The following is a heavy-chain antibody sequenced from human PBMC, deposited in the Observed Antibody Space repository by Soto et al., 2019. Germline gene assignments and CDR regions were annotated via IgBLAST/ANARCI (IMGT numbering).Heavy chain of an antibody. V-gene: IGHV3-9*01. CDR3: AKVYGSGIVGWFDP. CDR1: GFTFDDYA. J-gene: IGHJ5*02. CDR2: ISWNSGSI. D-gene: IGHD3-10*01. Sequence: GGSLRLSCAASGFTFDDYAMHWVRQAPGKGLEWVSGISWNSGSIGYADSVKGRFTISRDNAKNSLYLQMNSLRAEDTALYYCAKVYGSGIVGWFDPWGQGTLVTVSS.